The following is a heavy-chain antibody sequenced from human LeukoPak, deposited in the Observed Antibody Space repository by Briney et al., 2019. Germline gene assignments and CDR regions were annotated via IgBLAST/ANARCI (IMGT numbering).Heavy chain of an antibody. CDR1: GVSFSGYY. CDR3: ARHLSRRYCSSTSCAKFDY. D-gene: IGHD2-2*01. Sequence: PSETLSLTCAVYGVSFSGYYWSWIRQPPGKGLEWIGEINHSGSTNYNPSLKSRVTISVDTSKNQFSLKLSSVTAADTAVYYCARHLSRRYCSSTSCAKFDYWGQGTLVTVAS. V-gene: IGHV4-34*01. J-gene: IGHJ4*02. CDR2: INHSGST.